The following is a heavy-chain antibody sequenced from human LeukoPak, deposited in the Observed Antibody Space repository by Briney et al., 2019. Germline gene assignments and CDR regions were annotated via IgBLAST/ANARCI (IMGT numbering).Heavy chain of an antibody. CDR2: IYYSGST. V-gene: IGHV4-59*12. CDR1: GGSISSYY. CDR3: ARPILLWFGETHGALDV. D-gene: IGHD3-10*01. Sequence: SETLSLTCTVSGGSISSYYWSWIRQPPGKGLEWIGYIYYSGSTNYNPSLKSRVTISVDTSKNQFSLKLSSVTAADTAVYYCARPILLWFGETHGALDVWGQGTMVTVSS. J-gene: IGHJ3*01.